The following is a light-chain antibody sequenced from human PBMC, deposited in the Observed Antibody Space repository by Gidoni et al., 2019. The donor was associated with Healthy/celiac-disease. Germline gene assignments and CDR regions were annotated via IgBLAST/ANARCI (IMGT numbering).Light chain of an antibody. Sequence: QSALTQPASVSGSPGQSITISCTGTSSDVGSYKLVSWYQQHPGKAPKLMIYEGSKRPSGVSNRFSGSKSGNTASLPISGLQAEDEADYYCCSYAGSNVVFGGGTKLTVL. CDR2: EGS. V-gene: IGLV2-23*01. CDR3: CSYAGSNVV. CDR1: SSDVGSYKL. J-gene: IGLJ2*01.